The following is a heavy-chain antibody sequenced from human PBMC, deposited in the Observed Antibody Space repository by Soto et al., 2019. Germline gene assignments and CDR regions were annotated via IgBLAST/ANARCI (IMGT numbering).Heavy chain of an antibody. V-gene: IGHV2-5*02. D-gene: IGHD2-21*01. CDR3: VRRRRLCHGGLCYYSWFGP. CDR2: LYWDDDT. Sequence: QITLKESGPTLVKPTQTLTLTCTFSGFSLTTSGMGVGWIRQPPVRALERLALLYWDDDTRYSPSLKSRPPITKKYAVSQVFITITNMVSVYTARYYSVRRRRLCHGGLCYYSWFGPWGQGAPVTVSS. CDR1: GFSLTTSGMG. J-gene: IGHJ5*02.